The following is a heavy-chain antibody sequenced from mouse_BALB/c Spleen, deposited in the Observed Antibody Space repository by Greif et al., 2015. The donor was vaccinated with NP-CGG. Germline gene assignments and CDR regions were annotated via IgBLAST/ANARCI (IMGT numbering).Heavy chain of an antibody. Sequence: VQLKESGPELVKPGASVKMSCKASGYTFTSYVMHWVKQKPGQGLEWIGYINPYNDGTKYNEKFKGKATLTSDKSSSTAYMELSSLTSEDSAVYYCARPLYVFPYAMDYWGQGTSVTVSS. CDR3: ARPLYVFPYAMDY. V-gene: IGHV1-14*01. CDR2: INPYNDGT. J-gene: IGHJ4*01. D-gene: IGHD1-3*01. CDR1: GYTFTSYV.